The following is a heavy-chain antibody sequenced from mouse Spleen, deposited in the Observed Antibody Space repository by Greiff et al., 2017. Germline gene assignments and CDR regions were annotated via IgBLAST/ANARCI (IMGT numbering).Heavy chain of an antibody. Sequence: QVQLQQSGPELVKPGASVKISCKASGYSFTSYYIHWVKQRPGQGLEWIGWIYPGSGNTKYNEKFKGKATLTADTSSSTAYMQLSSLTSEDSAVYYCARDDYDGGFAYWGQGTLVTVSA. D-gene: IGHD2-4*01. CDR2: IYPGSGNT. J-gene: IGHJ3*01. CDR1: GYSFTSYY. V-gene: IGHV1-66*01. CDR3: ARDDYDGGFAY.